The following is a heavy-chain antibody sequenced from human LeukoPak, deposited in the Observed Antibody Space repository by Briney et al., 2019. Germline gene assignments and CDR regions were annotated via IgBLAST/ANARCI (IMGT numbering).Heavy chain of an antibody. J-gene: IGHJ4*02. CDR1: GGSISSHY. V-gene: IGHV4-59*11. CDR3: ARSAGGPDDY. D-gene: IGHD3-10*01. Sequence: SETLSLTCTVSGGSISSHYWSWIRQPPGKGLEWIGYIYYSGSTNYNPSLKSRVTISVDTSENQFSLKLSSVTAADTAVHYCARSAGGPDDYWGQGTLVTVSS. CDR2: IYYSGST.